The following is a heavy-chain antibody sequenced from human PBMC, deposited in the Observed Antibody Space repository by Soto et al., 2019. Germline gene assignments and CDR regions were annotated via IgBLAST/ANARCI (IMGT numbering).Heavy chain of an antibody. CDR1: GFTVSSHA. V-gene: IGHV3-23*01. Sequence: EVQVLESGGGLVQPGGSLRLSCEGSGFTVSSHAMTWIRQAPGKGPEWVSTVTADGGTYYADSVKGRFAMSRYTSENTRYLQMNSLGAEDTAAYYCAPHVSCSGGSCQYDAFAIRGQGTMVTVSS. CDR3: APHVSCSGGSCQYDAFAI. CDR2: VTADGGT. J-gene: IGHJ3*02. D-gene: IGHD2-15*01.